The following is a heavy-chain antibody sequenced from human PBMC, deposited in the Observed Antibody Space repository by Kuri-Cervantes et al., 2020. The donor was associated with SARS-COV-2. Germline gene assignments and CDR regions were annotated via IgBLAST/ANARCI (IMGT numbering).Heavy chain of an antibody. D-gene: IGHD3-3*01. V-gene: IGHV3-15*01. J-gene: IGHJ4*02. CDR2: TKSKTDGGTT. CDR3: TTRPLITIFGVVTVGGDYSDY. Sequence: GESLKISCAASGFTFSNAWMSWVRQAPGKGLEWVGRTKSKTDGGTTDYAAPVKGRFTISRDDSKNTLYLQMNCLKTEDTAVYYCTTRPLITIFGVVTVGGDYSDYWGQGTLVTVSS. CDR1: GFTFSNAW.